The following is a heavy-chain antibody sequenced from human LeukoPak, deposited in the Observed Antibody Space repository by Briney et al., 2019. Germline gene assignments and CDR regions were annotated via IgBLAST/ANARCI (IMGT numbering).Heavy chain of an antibody. D-gene: IGHD3-22*01. CDR1: GFTFSSYA. CDR3: VQYYYDSSGYYPPVRYYFDY. CDR2: ISGSGGST. Sequence: GGSLRLSCAASGFTFSSYAMSWVRQAPGKGLEWVSAISGSGGSTNYADSVKGRFTISRDNSKNTLYLQMNSLRAEDTAVYYCVQYYYDSSGYYPPVRYYFDYWGQGTLVTVSS. J-gene: IGHJ4*02. V-gene: IGHV3-23*01.